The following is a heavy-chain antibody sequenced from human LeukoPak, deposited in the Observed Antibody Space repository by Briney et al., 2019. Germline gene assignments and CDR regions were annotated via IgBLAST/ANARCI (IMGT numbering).Heavy chain of an antibody. V-gene: IGHV4-59*08. CDR3: ARHLDYGDHQGAFDI. Sequence: SETLSLTCTVSGGSISSYYWSWIRQPPGKGLEWIGYIYSSGRTNHNPSLKSRVTISVSTSRNQFSLKLSSVTAADTAVYYCARHLDYGDHQGAFDIWGQGTMVTVSS. D-gene: IGHD4-17*01. CDR2: IYSSGRT. CDR1: GGSISSYY. J-gene: IGHJ3*02.